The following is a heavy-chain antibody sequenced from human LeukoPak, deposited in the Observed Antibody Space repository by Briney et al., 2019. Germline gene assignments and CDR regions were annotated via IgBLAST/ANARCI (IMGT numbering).Heavy chain of an antibody. CDR1: GGSISPYN. V-gene: IGHV4-59*08. CDR2: IHYSGST. D-gene: IGHD3-9*01. J-gene: IGHJ6*02. Sequence: PSETLSLTCTVSGGSISPYNWNWIRQPPGKGLEWIGSIHYSGSTNHKPSLRSRVTMSVDTSENQFSLKLNSVIAADTAVYYCARGFHDIRTGDYYYGMDVWGQGTTVTVSS. CDR3: ARGFHDIRTGDYYYGMDV.